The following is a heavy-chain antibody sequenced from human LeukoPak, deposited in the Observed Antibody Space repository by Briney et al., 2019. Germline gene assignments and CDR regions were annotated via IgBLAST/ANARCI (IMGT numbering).Heavy chain of an antibody. CDR1: GFTFDDYA. CDR2: INNDGSFT. D-gene: IGHD2-15*01. CDR3: ASTLRSSEFDP. J-gene: IGHJ5*02. V-gene: IGHV3-74*01. Sequence: GGSLRLSCAASGFTFDDYAMHWVRQPPGKGLVWVSRINNDGSFTTYADSVKGRFTISRDNAKNTLYLQMNSLRAEDTAVYYCASTLRSSEFDPWGQGTLVTVSS.